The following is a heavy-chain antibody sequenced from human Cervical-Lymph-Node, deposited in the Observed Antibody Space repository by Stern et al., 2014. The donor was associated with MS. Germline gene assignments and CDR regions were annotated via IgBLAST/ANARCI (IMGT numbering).Heavy chain of an antibody. J-gene: IGHJ4*02. CDR2: IKSKRDGGTA. Sequence: EVQLVQSGGGLITPGGSRRLSCAASGFNFNTAWMTWIRQAPGKGLEWVGHIKSKRDGGTAEYAAPVKGRFTVSRADSENTLYLQMDSLKADDTAVYYCARRRSGYFDYWGQGSLVAVSS. V-gene: IGHV3-15*01. D-gene: IGHD3-22*01. CDR1: GFNFNTAW. CDR3: ARRRSGYFDY.